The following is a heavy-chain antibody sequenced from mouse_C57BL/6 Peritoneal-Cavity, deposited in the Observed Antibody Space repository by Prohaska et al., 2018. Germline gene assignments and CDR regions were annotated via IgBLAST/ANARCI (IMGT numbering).Heavy chain of an antibody. Sequence: QVQLQQPGAELVRPGSSVKLSCKASGYTFTSYWMHWVKQRPIHGLEWIGNIDPSDSETNYNQKFKDKATLTVDKSSSTAYMQLSSLTSEDSAVYYCAREGSNYGFAYWGQGTLVTVSA. D-gene: IGHD2-5*01. CDR2: IDPSDSET. V-gene: IGHV1-52*01. CDR1: GYTFTSYW. CDR3: AREGSNYGFAY. J-gene: IGHJ3*01.